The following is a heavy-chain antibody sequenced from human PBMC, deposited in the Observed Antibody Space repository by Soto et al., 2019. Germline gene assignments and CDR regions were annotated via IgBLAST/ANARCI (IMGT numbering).Heavy chain of an antibody. CDR1: GFTFSSYA. CDR3: AKLYSSSSGEDY. Sequence: EVQLLESGGGLVQPGGSLRLSCAASGFTFSSYAMSWVRQAPGKGLEWVSAISGSGGSTYYADSVKGGFTISRDNSKNTLYLQMNSLRAEDTAVYYCAKLYSSSSGEDYWGQGTLVTVSS. D-gene: IGHD6-6*01. J-gene: IGHJ4*02. V-gene: IGHV3-23*01. CDR2: ISGSGGST.